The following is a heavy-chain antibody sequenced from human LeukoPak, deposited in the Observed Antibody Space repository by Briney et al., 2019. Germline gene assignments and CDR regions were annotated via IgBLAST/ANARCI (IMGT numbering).Heavy chain of an antibody. CDR3: ARVDEGRNGVTVGY. Sequence: GGSLRLSCAASGFMYSDYYMTWIRQAPGKGLEWVSYISSSGYTNCADSVKGRFTISRDNAKNSLYLQMNSLRAEDAAVYYCARVDEGRNGVTVGYWGQGTLVTVSS. J-gene: IGHJ4*02. V-gene: IGHV3-11*06. D-gene: IGHD2-8*01. CDR1: GFMYSDYY. CDR2: ISSSGYT.